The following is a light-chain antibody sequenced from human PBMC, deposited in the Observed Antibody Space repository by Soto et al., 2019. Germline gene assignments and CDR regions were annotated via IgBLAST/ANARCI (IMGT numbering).Light chain of an antibody. CDR1: QGISNY. CDR3: QQYGSSPIT. CDR2: AAS. Sequence: DIQMTQSPSSLSASVGDRVTITCRASQGISNYLAWYQQKPGKVPKLLIYAASTLQSGVPSRFSGSGSGTDFTLTISRPEPEDFAVYYCQQYGSSPITFGQGTRLEIK. J-gene: IGKJ5*01. V-gene: IGKV1-27*01.